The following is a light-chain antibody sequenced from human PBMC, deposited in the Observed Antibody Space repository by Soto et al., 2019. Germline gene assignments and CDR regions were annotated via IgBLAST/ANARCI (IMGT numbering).Light chain of an antibody. V-gene: IGKV3-15*01. CDR1: HSVSSN. J-gene: IGKJ1*01. CDR3: QQYNNWPPAT. CDR2: GAS. Sequence: IVMTQSPATLSVSQGERATLSCRASHSVSSNLAWYQQKPGQAPRLLIYGASTRATGIPARFSGSGSGTEFTLTISSLQSEDFAVYYCQQYNNWPPATFGQGTKVDIK.